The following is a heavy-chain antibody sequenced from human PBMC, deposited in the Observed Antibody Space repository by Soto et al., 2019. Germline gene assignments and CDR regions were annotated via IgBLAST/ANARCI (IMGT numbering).Heavy chain of an antibody. CDR1: GGSISSYY. Sequence: SETLSLTCTVSGGSISSYYWSWIRQPPGKGLEWIGYIYYSGSTNYNPSLKSRVTISVDTSKNQFSLKLSSVTAADTAVYYCARGPSVNYDFWSDNTPRVYSSSWYFDYWGQGTLVTVSS. CDR2: IYYSGST. J-gene: IGHJ4*02. D-gene: IGHD3-3*01. CDR3: ARGPSVNYDFWSDNTPRVYSSSWYFDY. V-gene: IGHV4-59*01.